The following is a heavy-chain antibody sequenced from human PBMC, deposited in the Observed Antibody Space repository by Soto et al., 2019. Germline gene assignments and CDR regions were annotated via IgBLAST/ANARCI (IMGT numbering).Heavy chain of an antibody. V-gene: IGHV4-4*02. J-gene: IGHJ6*02. CDR3: ASLGHCSGGSCSYYYYYGMDV. CDR2: IYHSGST. Sequence: QVQLQESGPGLVKPSGTLSLTCAVSGGSISSSNWWSWVRQPPGKGLEWIGEIYHSGSTNYNPSLKSRVTISVDKSKNQFSLKLSSVTAADTAVYYCASLGHCSGGSCSYYYYYGMDVWGQGTTLTVSS. CDR1: GGSISSSNW. D-gene: IGHD2-15*01.